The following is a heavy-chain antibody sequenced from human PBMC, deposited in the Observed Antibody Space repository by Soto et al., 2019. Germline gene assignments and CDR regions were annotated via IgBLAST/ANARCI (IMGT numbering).Heavy chain of an antibody. CDR3: ARDREDIVAKAIKDGFDP. Sequence: GASVKVSCKASGYTFTSYGISWVRQAPGQGLEWMGWINAYNGNTKYSQKFQGRVTITTDTSTSTAYMELSSLRSEDTAVYYCARDREDIVAKAIKDGFDPWGQGTLVTVSS. CDR1: GYTFTSYG. D-gene: IGHD2-15*01. J-gene: IGHJ5*02. V-gene: IGHV1-18*01. CDR2: INAYNGNT.